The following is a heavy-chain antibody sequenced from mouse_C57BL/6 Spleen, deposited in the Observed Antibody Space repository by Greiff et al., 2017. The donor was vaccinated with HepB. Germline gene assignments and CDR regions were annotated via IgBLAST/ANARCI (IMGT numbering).Heavy chain of an antibody. CDR1: GYAFSSSW. V-gene: IGHV1-82*01. CDR2: IYPGDGDT. D-gene: IGHD2-3*01. Sequence: QVQLQQSGPELVKPGASVKISCKASGYAFSSSWKNWVKQRPGKGLEWIGRIYPGDGDTNYNGKFKGKATLTSAKSSSTASMHLSSLTSEDSAVYFCSRGLLLALDYRGQGTTLTFSS. J-gene: IGHJ2*01. CDR3: SRGLLLALDY.